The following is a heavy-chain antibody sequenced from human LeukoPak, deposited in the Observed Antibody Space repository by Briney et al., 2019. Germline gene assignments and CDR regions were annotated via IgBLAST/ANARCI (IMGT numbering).Heavy chain of an antibody. CDR3: ARDAYDFWSGYRIDYGMDV. J-gene: IGHJ6*02. Sequence: GGSLRLSCAASGFTFSSYAMIWVRQAPGKGLEWVSVISGSGANTYYADSVKGRFTISRDNSKNTLYLQMNSLRAEDTAVYYCARDAYDFWSGYRIDYGMDVWGQGTTVTVSS. CDR1: GFTFSSYA. V-gene: IGHV3-23*01. D-gene: IGHD3-3*01. CDR2: ISGSGANT.